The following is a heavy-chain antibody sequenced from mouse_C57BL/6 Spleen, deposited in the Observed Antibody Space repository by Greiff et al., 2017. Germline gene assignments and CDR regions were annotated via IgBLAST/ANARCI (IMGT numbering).Heavy chain of an antibody. CDR1: GYTFTGYW. V-gene: IGHV1-9*01. Sequence: VQLQQSGAELMKPGASVTLSCTATGYTFTGYWIAWVKQRPGHGLEWIGEILPGSGSTYYNEKFKGKATFTADNSSNTAYMQLSNLTTEDSAIYYCSRRCYGSSFWFAYWGQGTLVTVSA. J-gene: IGHJ3*01. CDR3: SRRCYGSSFWFAY. CDR2: ILPGSGST. D-gene: IGHD1-1*01.